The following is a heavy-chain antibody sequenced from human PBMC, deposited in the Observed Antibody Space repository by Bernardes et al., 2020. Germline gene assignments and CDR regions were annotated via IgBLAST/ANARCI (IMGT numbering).Heavy chain of an antibody. D-gene: IGHD2-2*02. V-gene: IGHV3-21*04. Sequence: GGSLRLSCAASGFTFSSYSMNWVRQAPGKGLEWVSSISSSSTYIFYADSVKGRFTISRDNAKNSLYLQMNSLRAEDTAVYYCAKELHCSSTSCYRGLDYWGQGTLVTVSS. CDR3: AKELHCSSTSCYRGLDY. CDR1: GFTFSSYS. CDR2: ISSSSTYI. J-gene: IGHJ4*02.